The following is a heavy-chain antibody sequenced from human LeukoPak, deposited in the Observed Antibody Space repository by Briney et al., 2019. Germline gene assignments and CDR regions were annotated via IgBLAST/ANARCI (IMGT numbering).Heavy chain of an antibody. CDR3: APQGIAVADY. V-gene: IGHV3-30*02. CDR1: GFTFSSYG. D-gene: IGHD6-19*01. J-gene: IGHJ4*02. Sequence: GGSLRLSCAASGFTFSSYGMHWVRQAPGKGLEWVAFIRYDGSNKYYADSVKGRFTISRDNAKNSLYLQMNSLRAEDTAVYYCAPQGIAVADYWGQGTLVTVSS. CDR2: IRYDGSNK.